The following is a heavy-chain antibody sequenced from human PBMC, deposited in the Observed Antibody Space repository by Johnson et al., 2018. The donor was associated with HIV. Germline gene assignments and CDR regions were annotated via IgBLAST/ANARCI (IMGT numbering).Heavy chain of an antibody. J-gene: IGHJ3*02. CDR1: GFTFSSYG. CDR3: ARDRGIAARPFRYAFDI. Sequence: QVQLVESGGGVVQPGRSLRLSCAASGFTFSSYGMHWVRQAPGKGLEWVAVISYDGSNKYYADSVKGRFTISRDNSKNTLYLQMNSLRGEDTAVYYCARDRGIAARPFRYAFDIWGQGTMVTVSS. CDR2: ISYDGSNK. D-gene: IGHD6-6*01. V-gene: IGHV3-30*03.